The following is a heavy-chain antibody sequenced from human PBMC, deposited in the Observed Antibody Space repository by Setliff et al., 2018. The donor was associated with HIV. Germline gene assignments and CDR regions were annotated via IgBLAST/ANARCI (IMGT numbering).Heavy chain of an antibody. Sequence: SETLSLTCTVSGGSITNYYWSWIRQPAAKGLEWIGRIYSSGSTNYNPSLESRATMSVDTSKNQFSLKVNSVTAADTAVYYCARSPRIGVAGEFEYWGQGTLVTVSS. CDR2: IYSSGST. D-gene: IGHD6-19*01. CDR1: GGSITNYY. J-gene: IGHJ4*02. V-gene: IGHV4-4*07. CDR3: ARSPRIGVAGEFEY.